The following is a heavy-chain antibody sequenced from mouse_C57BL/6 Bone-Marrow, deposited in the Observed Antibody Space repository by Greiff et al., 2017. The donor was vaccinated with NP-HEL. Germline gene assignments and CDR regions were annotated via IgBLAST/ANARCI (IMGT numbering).Heavy chain of an antibody. CDR3: ARLYYYGSSPAFDV. CDR1: GISITTGNYR. CDR2: IYYSGTI. V-gene: IGHV3-5*01. Sequence: EVQGVESGPGLVKPSQTVFLTCTVTGISITTGNYRWSWIRQFPGNKLEWIGYIYYSGTITYNPSLTSRTTITRDTPKTQFFLEMNSLTAEDTATYYCARLYYYGSSPAFDVWGTGTTVTVSS. D-gene: IGHD1-1*01. J-gene: IGHJ1*03.